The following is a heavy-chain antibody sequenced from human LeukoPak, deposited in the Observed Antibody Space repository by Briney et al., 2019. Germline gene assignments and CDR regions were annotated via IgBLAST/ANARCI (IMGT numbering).Heavy chain of an antibody. CDR3: ARDLGSSTSPGGGY. V-gene: IGHV1-69*05. J-gene: IGHJ4*02. D-gene: IGHD2-2*01. CDR1: GGTFSSYA. Sequence: ASVKVSCKASGGTFSSYAISWVRQAPGQGLEWMGGIIPIFGTANYAQKFQGRVTITTDESTSTAYMELSSLRSEDTAVYYCARDLGSSTSPGGGYWGQGTLVTVSS. CDR2: IIPIFGTA.